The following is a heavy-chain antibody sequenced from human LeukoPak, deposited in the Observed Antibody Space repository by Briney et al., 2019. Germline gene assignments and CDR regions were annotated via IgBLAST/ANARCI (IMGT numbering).Heavy chain of an antibody. Sequence: GGSLRLSCAASGFTFSSYAMSWVRQAPGKGLEWVSAISGSGGSTDYADSVKGRLTISRDNSKNTLYLQMNSLRAEDTAVYYCAKDGARLRLGELGPNRPNWFDTWGQGTLVTVSS. CDR1: GFTFSSYA. D-gene: IGHD3-16*01. J-gene: IGHJ5*02. V-gene: IGHV3-23*01. CDR2: ISGSGGST. CDR3: AKDGARLRLGELGPNRPNWFDT.